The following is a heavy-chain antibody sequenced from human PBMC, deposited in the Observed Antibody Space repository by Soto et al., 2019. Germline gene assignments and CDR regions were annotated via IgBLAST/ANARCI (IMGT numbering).Heavy chain of an antibody. Sequence: QVQLQESGPGLVKPSGTLSLTCAVSGGSISSSNWWSWVRQPPGKGLEWIGEIYHSGSTNYNPSLKSRVTISVDKSKNQFSLKLSSVTAADTAVYYCARNTDYYDSSGYVNWYFDLWGRGTLVTVSS. CDR2: IYHSGST. CDR1: GGSISSSNW. V-gene: IGHV4-4*02. CDR3: ARNTDYYDSSGYVNWYFDL. D-gene: IGHD3-22*01. J-gene: IGHJ2*01.